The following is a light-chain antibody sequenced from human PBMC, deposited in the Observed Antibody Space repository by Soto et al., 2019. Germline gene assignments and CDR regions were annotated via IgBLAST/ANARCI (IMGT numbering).Light chain of an antibody. CDR3: QQSYGTPIT. CDR2: VAS. Sequence: DIQMTQSPSSLSASVGDRVIFSCRASQNIHNNLNWYQQKPGKAPNLLIYVASSLQSEVPSRFSGSGSGTDFTLTITSLQPEDFATYYCQQSYGTPITFGQGTRLEIK. J-gene: IGKJ5*01. V-gene: IGKV1-39*01. CDR1: QNIHNN.